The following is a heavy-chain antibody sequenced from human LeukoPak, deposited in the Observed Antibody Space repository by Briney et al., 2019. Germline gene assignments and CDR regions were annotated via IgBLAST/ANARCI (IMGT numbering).Heavy chain of an antibody. D-gene: IGHD4-11*01. CDR3: ARQSSNGDFDY. J-gene: IGHJ4*02. V-gene: IGHV5-51*01. Sequence: GESLKISCKGSGYTFSTYWIGWVRQMPGKGLEWMGIIYPGDSHTRNSPSFQGQVTISADKSMSTAYLQWSSLKASDTAVYYCARQSSNGDFDYWGQGTLVTVSS. CDR2: IYPGDSHT. CDR1: GYTFSTYW.